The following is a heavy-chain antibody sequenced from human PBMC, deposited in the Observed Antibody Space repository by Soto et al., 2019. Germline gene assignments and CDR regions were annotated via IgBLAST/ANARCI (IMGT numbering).Heavy chain of an antibody. V-gene: IGHV3-30-3*01. CDR3: ARDTRYSSGWYDD. CDR2: ISYDGSNY. D-gene: IGHD6-19*01. CDR1: GLTFSGDA. Sequence: PGGSLRLSCAASGLTFSGDAMHWVRQAPGKGLEWVAVISYDGSNYYYADSVKGRFFISRDNSKNMLYLQMNSLRAEDTAVYYCARDTRYSSGWYDDWGQGTLVTVSS. J-gene: IGHJ5*02.